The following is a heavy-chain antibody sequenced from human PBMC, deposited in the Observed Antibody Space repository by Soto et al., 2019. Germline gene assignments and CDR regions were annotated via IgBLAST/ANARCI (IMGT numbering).Heavy chain of an antibody. D-gene: IGHD3-22*01. CDR1: GGSISSGGYY. CDR2: IYYSGST. J-gene: IGHJ4*02. CDR3: ARHAGAYDSSGLTY. V-gene: IGHV4-31*03. Sequence: TLSLTCTVSGGSISSGGYYWSWIRQHPGKGLEWIGYIYYSGSTYYNPSLKSRVTISVDKSIDTAYVQWSSLKTSDTAIYFCARHAGAYDSSGLTYWGQGTQVTVSS.